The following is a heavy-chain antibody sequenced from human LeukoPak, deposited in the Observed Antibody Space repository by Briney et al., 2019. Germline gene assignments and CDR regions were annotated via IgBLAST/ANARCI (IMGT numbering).Heavy chain of an antibody. V-gene: IGHV4-39*07. J-gene: IGHJ3*02. CDR1: GGSISSSSYY. Sequence: PSETLSLTCTVSGGSISSSSYYWGWIRQPPGKGLEWIGSIYYSGSTYYNPSLKSRVTISVDTSKNQFSLKLSSVTAADTAVYYCARDQYGSGSYSAFDIWGQGTMVTVSS. CDR3: ARDQYGSGSYSAFDI. CDR2: IYYSGST. D-gene: IGHD3-10*01.